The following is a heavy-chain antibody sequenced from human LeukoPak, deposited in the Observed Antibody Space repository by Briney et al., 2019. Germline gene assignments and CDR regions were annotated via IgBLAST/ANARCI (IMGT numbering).Heavy chain of an antibody. V-gene: IGHV4-39*07. Sequence: PSETLSLTCTVSGGSISSSSYYWGWVRQPPGKGLEWIGSIYYSGSTYYNPSLKSRVTISVDTSKNQFSLKLSSVTAADTAVYYCARRTGPPWGFDPCGQGTLVTVSS. D-gene: IGHD3-16*01. CDR2: IYYSGST. CDR3: ARRTGPPWGFDP. CDR1: GGSISSSSYY. J-gene: IGHJ5*02.